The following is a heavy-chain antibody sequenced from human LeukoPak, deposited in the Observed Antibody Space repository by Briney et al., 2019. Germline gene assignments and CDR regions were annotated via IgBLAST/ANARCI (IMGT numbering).Heavy chain of an antibody. CDR1: GFTFSSYW. D-gene: IGHD4-11*01. Sequence: PGGSLRLSCAASGFTFSSYWMSWVRQAPGKGLEWVANIKQDGSEKYYVDSVKGRFTISRDNSKNTLYLQMNSLRAEDTAVYYCARSAVTPHMDYWGQGTLVTVSS. J-gene: IGHJ4*02. CDR3: ARSAVTPHMDY. CDR2: IKQDGSEK. V-gene: IGHV3-7*01.